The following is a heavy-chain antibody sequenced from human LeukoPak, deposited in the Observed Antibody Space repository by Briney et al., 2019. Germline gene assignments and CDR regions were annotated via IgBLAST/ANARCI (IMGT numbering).Heavy chain of an antibody. CDR2: SHYSGTT. Sequence: PSESLSLTCTVSGGSITYYYWSWIRQPPGKGLEWNGYSHYSGTTNYNPSLKSRVTISVDTSKNQFSLRMTSVTAADTAVYYCARLSGTTWRDWFDPWGQGTLVTVSS. CDR3: ARLSGTTWRDWFDP. J-gene: IGHJ5*02. CDR1: GGSITYYY. V-gene: IGHV4-59*08. D-gene: IGHD1-14*01.